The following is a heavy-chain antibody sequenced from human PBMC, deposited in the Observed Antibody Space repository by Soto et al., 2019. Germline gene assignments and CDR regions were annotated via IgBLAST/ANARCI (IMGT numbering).Heavy chain of an antibody. CDR1: GFSLSDYY. CDR3: ARDFTMTGMDV. V-gene: IGHV3-11*01. J-gene: IGHJ6*02. CDR2: ISRSESNI. D-gene: IGHD3-3*01. Sequence: QAQLVESGGGLVKPGGSLRLSGAAAGFSLSDYYMSWIRQAPGKGLEWVSYISRSESNIYYADSVKGRFTVSTDNAKNSLYLQMNSLRAEDTAVYYCARDFTMTGMDVWGQGTAVTVSS.